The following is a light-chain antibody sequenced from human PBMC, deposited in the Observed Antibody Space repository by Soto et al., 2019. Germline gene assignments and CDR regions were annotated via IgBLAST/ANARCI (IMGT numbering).Light chain of an antibody. Sequence: QSALTQPASVYGSPGQSITISCTGTSSDVGGYNYVSWYQQHPGKAPKLIIYEVNNRPSGVSNRFSGSKSGNTASLTISGLQAEDEADYYCSSYTSSSPWVFGGGTKLTVL. V-gene: IGLV2-14*01. CDR1: SSDVGGYNY. CDR2: EVN. J-gene: IGLJ3*02. CDR3: SSYTSSSPWV.